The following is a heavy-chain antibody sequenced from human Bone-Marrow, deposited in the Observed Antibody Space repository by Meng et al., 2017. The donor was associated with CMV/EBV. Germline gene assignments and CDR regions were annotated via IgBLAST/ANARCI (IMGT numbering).Heavy chain of an antibody. V-gene: IGHV1-69*10. CDR2: IIPILGIA. D-gene: IGHD4-17*01. CDR1: GGTFSSYA. CDR3: ARADYAAFDI. J-gene: IGHJ3*02. Sequence: SVKVSCKASGGTFSSYAISWVRQAPGQGLEWMGGIIPILGIANYAQKFQGRVTITADKSTSTAYMELSSLRSEDTAVYYRARADYAAFDIWGQGTMVTVSS.